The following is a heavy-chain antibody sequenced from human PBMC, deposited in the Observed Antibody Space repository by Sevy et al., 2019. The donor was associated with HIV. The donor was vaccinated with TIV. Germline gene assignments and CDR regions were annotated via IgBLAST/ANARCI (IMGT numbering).Heavy chain of an antibody. Sequence: GGSLRLSCAASGFTFDDYAMHWVRQAPGKGLEWVSGISWNSGGIGYPDSVKGRFTISRDNATNSLYLQMNSLRAEDTALDYCAKDTTSYCSGGSCYGAFDIWGQGTMVTVSS. CDR1: GFTFDDYA. CDR2: ISWNSGGI. CDR3: AKDTTSYCSGGSCYGAFDI. D-gene: IGHD2-15*01. J-gene: IGHJ3*02. V-gene: IGHV3-9*01.